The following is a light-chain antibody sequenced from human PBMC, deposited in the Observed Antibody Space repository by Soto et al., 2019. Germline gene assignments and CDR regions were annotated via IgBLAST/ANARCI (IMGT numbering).Light chain of an antibody. CDR2: GAS. Sequence: ETVLTQSPGTLSLSPGERATLSCRASQSVSSSHLAWYQQKPGQAPRLLIYGASSRATGIPDRFSGSRSGTDFTLTISKLEPEDFAVYYCQQYGSSPLTFGGGTNVDIK. J-gene: IGKJ4*01. CDR3: QQYGSSPLT. CDR1: QSVSSSH. V-gene: IGKV3-20*01.